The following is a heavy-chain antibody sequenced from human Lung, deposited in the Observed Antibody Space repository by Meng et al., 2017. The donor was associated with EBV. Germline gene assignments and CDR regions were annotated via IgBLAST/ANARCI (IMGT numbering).Heavy chain of an antibody. D-gene: IGHD2-21*02. CDR3: AKVVVTTLYYWYFDL. CDR2: IRGGDDHT. J-gene: IGHJ2*01. CDR1: RFSFSSDG. Sequence: VQLLESGGGLVQPGGSLRLSCAASRFSFSSDGMSWVRQAPGKGLEWVSAIRGGDDHTYYTDSVKGRFTISRDNSKNTLYLQMNTLRAEDTAAYYCAKVVVTTLYYWYFDLWGRGTLVTVSS. V-gene: IGHV3-23*01.